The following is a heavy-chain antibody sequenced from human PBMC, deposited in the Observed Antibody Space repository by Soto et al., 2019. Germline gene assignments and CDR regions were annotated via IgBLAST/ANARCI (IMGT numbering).Heavy chain of an antibody. CDR2: INRSGST. Sequence: SETLSLTCAVYGGSFSDYYWSWIRQPPGKGPEWIGEINRSGSTNYNPSLKSRLTISVDTSKNQFSLKLTSVTAADTAVYYCARGPYYYGTTTGYYPAFWYFGHWGQGSLVTVSS. J-gene: IGHJ4*02. CDR1: GGSFSDYY. D-gene: IGHD3-10*01. CDR3: ARGPYYYGTTTGYYPAFWYFGH. V-gene: IGHV4-34*01.